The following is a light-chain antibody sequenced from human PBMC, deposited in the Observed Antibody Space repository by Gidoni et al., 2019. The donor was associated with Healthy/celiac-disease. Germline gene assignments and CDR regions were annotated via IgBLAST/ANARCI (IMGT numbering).Light chain of an antibody. J-gene: IGKJ2*03. CDR1: QSVSSY. CDR2: EAS. CDR3: QQRGNWLPS. V-gene: IGKV3-11*01. Sequence: PATLSFSPGERATLSCRASQSVSSYLAWYQQKPGQAPRLLIYEASNRATGIPARFSGSGSGTDFTLTISSLEPEDFAAYYCQQRGNWLPSFGQGTKLEIK.